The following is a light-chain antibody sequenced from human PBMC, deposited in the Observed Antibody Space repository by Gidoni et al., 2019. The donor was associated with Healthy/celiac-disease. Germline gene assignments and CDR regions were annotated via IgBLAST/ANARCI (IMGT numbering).Light chain of an antibody. CDR3: QQRSNWPPI. CDR2: DAS. J-gene: IGKJ4*01. Sequence: EIVLTQSPATLSLSPGERATLSCRASQSVSSYLAWDQQKPGQAPKLLIYDASNRATGIPARFSGSGSGTDFTLTISSLEPEDFAVYYCQQRSNWPPIFGGGTKVEIK. CDR1: QSVSSY. V-gene: IGKV3-11*01.